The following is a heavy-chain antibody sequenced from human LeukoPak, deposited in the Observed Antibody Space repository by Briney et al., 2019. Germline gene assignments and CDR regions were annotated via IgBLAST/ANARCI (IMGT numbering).Heavy chain of an antibody. CDR1: GLTFSNYA. D-gene: IGHD4-11*01. CDR3: TKEHDYSNLAEDY. V-gene: IGHV3-23*01. Sequence: GGSLRLSCAASGLTFSNYAMTWVRQAPGKGLEWVSSILASGSSTYCADSVKGRFTISRDNSYNTLYLQMSSLRAEDTAVYYCTKEHDYSNLAEDYWGQGTLVTVSS. J-gene: IGHJ4*02. CDR2: ILASGSST.